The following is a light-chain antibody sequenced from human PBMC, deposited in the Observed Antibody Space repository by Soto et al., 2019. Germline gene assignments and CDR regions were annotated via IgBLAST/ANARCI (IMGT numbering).Light chain of an antibody. J-gene: IGKJ4*01. CDR3: QQCGTSPLT. CDR2: SAS. V-gene: IGKV3-20*01. Sequence: EIVLTQSPGTLSLSPGERATLSCRASQGVSGDYFAWYQQKPGQAPRLLIYSASYRATGVPDRFSGSGSGPDFTLTISSLEPEDFAVYYCQQCGTSPLTFGGGTKVEI. CDR1: QGVSGDY.